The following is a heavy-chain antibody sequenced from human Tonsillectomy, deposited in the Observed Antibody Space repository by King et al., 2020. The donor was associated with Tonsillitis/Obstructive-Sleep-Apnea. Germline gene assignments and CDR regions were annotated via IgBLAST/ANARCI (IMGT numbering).Heavy chain of an antibody. J-gene: IGHJ6*03. CDR3: ARDRRTYSGSYGNYYYYMDV. CDR2: INPNSGGT. CDR1: GYTFTGYY. D-gene: IGHD1-26*01. Sequence: VQLVQSGAEVKKPGASVKVSCKASGYTFTGYYMHWVRQAPGQGLEWMGWINPNSGGTNYAQKFQGWVTMTRDTSISTAYMELSRLRSDDTAVYYCARDRRTYSGSYGNYYYYMDVWGKGTTVTVSS. V-gene: IGHV1-2*04.